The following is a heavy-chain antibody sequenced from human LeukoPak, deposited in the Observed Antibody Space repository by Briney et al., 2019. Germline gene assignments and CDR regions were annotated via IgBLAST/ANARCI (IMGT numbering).Heavy chain of an antibody. CDR1: GFTFSSYW. CDR2: INSDGSST. Sequence: GGSLRLSCAASGFTFSSYWMRWVRQAPGKGLVWVARINSDGSSTSYADSVKGRFTISRDNAKNTLYLQMNSLRVEDTAVYFCGRDGYYYDSSGYVNYWGQGTLVTVSS. D-gene: IGHD3-22*01. CDR3: GRDGYYYDSSGYVNY. V-gene: IGHV3-74*01. J-gene: IGHJ4*02.